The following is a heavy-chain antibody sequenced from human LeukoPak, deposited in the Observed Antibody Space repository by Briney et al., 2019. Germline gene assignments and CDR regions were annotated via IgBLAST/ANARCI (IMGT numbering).Heavy chain of an antibody. V-gene: IGHV1-46*01. D-gene: IGHD3-10*01. CDR3: ARNSGHRLMGITNYFDY. J-gene: IGHJ4*02. Sequence: ASVKVSCKASGYTFTTYYMHWVRQAPGQGLEWMGIIDPSGGDTSDAQKLQGRVTMTTDTSTSTAYMELRSLRSDDTAMYYCARNSGHRLMGITNYFDYWGQGTLVTVSS. CDR1: GYTFTTYY. CDR2: IDPSGGDT.